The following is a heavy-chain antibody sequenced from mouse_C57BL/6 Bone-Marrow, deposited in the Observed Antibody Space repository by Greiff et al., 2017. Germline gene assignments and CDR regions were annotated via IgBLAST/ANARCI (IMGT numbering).Heavy chain of an antibody. Sequence: EVQLQQSGPELVQPGASVKISCKASGYTFTDYYMNWVKQSHGKSLEWIGDINPNNGGTSYNQKFKGKATLTVDKASSTAYMELRSLTSEDSSVYYCARVTARALYYFDYWGQGTTLTVSS. D-gene: IGHD3-2*01. J-gene: IGHJ2*01. CDR3: ARVTARALYYFDY. CDR2: INPNNGGT. V-gene: IGHV1-26*01. CDR1: GYTFTDYY.